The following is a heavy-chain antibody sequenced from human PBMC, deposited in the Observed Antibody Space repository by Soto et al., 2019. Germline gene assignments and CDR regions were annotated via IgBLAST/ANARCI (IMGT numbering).Heavy chain of an antibody. CDR3: ARGGGGGLFEH. D-gene: IGHD2-21*01. Sequence: GGSLRLSCVASGFPFGYYWMSWVRQAPGKGLEWLSHISPKSTYRNYADSVKGRFTISRDNTKSSLFLQMNSLGVEDTAVYYCARGGGGGLFEHWGQGVLVTVSS. V-gene: IGHV3-11*06. CDR2: ISPKSTYR. CDR1: GFPFGYYW. J-gene: IGHJ4*02.